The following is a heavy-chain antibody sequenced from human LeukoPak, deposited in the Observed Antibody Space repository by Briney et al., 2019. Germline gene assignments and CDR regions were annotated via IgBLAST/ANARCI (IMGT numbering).Heavy chain of an antibody. CDR3: ARDKYGDQYYFDY. CDR2: ISSSSSYI. D-gene: IGHD4-17*01. CDR1: GFTFSSYS. V-gene: IGHV3-21*01. Sequence: PGGSLRLSCAASGFTFSSYSMNWVRQAPGKGLEWVSFISSSSSYIYYADSVKGRFTISRDNARNSLYLQMNSLRVEDTAVYYCARDKYGDQYYFDYWGQGTLVTVSS. J-gene: IGHJ4*02.